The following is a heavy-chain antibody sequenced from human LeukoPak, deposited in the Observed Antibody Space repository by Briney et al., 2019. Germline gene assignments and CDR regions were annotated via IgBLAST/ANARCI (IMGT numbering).Heavy chain of an antibody. D-gene: IGHD1-26*01. Sequence: PSETLSLPCSVSGASISISYWSWLRQPPGKGLEWLGHISNCWSTNYYTPLRGRVTISVDTSKQYLALHLTSVTAADTAVHYCAIDGEFATKWCDPWGQGTLLTVSS. CDR3: AIDGEFATKWCDP. CDR2: ISNCWST. V-gene: IGHV4-59*01. CDR1: GASISISY. J-gene: IGHJ5*02.